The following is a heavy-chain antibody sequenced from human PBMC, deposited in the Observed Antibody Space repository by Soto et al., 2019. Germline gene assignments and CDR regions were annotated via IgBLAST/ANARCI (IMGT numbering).Heavy chain of an antibody. CDR3: ARDGIELGQQWLVQDYYYYMDV. D-gene: IGHD6-19*01. CDR1: GFTFSSYG. V-gene: IGHV3-33*01. CDR2: IWYDGSNK. J-gene: IGHJ6*03. Sequence: PGGSLRLSCAASGFTFSSYGMHWVRQAPGKGLEWVAVIWYDGSNKYYADSVKGRFTISRDNSKNTLYLQMNSLRAEDTAVYYCARDGIELGQQWLVQDYYYYMDVWGKGTTVTVSS.